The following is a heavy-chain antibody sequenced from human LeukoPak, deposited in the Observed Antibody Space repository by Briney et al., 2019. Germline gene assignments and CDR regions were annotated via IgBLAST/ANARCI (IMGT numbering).Heavy chain of an antibody. V-gene: IGHV3-20*04. CDR2: INWNGGST. Sequence: PGGSLRLSCAASGFTFSSYGMSWVRQAPGKGLEWVSGINWNGGSTGYADSVKGRFTISGDNAKNSLFLQMNSLRAEDTALYYCARRRVTAVRGVDITSYYFDYWGQGTLVTVSS. CDR1: GFTFSSYG. CDR3: ARRRVTAVRGVDITSYYFDY. J-gene: IGHJ4*02. D-gene: IGHD3-10*01.